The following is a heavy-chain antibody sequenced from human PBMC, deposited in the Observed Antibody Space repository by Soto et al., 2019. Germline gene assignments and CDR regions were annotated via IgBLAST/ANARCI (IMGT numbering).Heavy chain of an antibody. CDR3: ARDPTLYYDFWSGRTYGMDV. D-gene: IGHD3-3*01. V-gene: IGHV1-69*13. Sequence: SVKVSCKASGGTFSSYAISWVRQAPGQGLEWMGGIIPIFGTANYAQKFQGRVTITADESTSTAYMELSSLRSEDTAVYYCARDPTLYYDFWSGRTYGMDVWGKGTTVTVSS. CDR1: GGTFSSYA. CDR2: IIPIFGTA. J-gene: IGHJ6*04.